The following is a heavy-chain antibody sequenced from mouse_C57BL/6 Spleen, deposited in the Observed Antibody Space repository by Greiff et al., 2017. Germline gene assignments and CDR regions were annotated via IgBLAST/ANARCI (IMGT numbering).Heavy chain of an antibody. J-gene: IGHJ3*01. CDR3: TRSGNSNYLFAY. D-gene: IGHD2-5*01. CDR2: IYPGNSDT. V-gene: IGHV1-5*01. CDR1: GYTFTSYW. Sequence: VQLQQSGTVLARPGASVKMSCKTSGYTFTSYWMHWVKQRPGPGLEWIGAIYPGNSDTSYNQKFKGKAKLTAVTSASTAYMELSSLTNEDSAVYYCTRSGNSNYLFAYWGQGTLVTVSA.